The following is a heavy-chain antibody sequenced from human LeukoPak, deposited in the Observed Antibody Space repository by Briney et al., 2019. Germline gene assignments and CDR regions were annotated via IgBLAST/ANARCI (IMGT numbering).Heavy chain of an antibody. CDR3: AKSCGGDCYWAFDY. CDR2: ISWNSGTI. D-gene: IGHD2-21*02. V-gene: IGHV3-9*01. Sequence: GGSLRLSCAASGFTFSSYSMNWVRQAPGKGLGWVSGISWNSGTIGYADSVKGRFTISRDNAKKSLYLQMNSLRAEDTALYYCAKSCGGDCYWAFDYWGQGTLVTVSS. CDR1: GFTFSSYS. J-gene: IGHJ4*02.